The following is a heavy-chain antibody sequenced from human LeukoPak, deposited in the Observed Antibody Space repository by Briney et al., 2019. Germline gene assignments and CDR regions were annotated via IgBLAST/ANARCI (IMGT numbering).Heavy chain of an antibody. J-gene: IGHJ4*02. Sequence: ASETLSLTRSVSGYSITSGYYWGWIRQPPGKGLEWIGRINYSGSTYYNPSLKSRVTISVDTSKNQFSLKLSSVTAADTAVYYCARRYSGGWYSAIGYWGQGTLVTVSS. CDR2: INYSGST. D-gene: IGHD6-19*01. V-gene: IGHV4-38-2*02. CDR3: ARRYSGGWYSAIGY. CDR1: GYSITSGYY.